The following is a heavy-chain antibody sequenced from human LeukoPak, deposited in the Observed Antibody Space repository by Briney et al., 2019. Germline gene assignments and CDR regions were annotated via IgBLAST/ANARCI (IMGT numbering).Heavy chain of an antibody. J-gene: IGHJ4*02. CDR2: IYYSGST. Sequence: KPSETLSLTCTVSGGSISSYYWSWIRQPPGEGLEWIGYIYYSGSTNYNPSLKSRVTISVDTSKNQFSLKLSSVSAADTAVYDCARGMYYYDSSGYYGPAYYFDYWGQGALVTVSS. CDR1: GGSISSYY. CDR3: ARGMYYYDSSGYYGPAYYFDY. D-gene: IGHD3-22*01. V-gene: IGHV4-59*01.